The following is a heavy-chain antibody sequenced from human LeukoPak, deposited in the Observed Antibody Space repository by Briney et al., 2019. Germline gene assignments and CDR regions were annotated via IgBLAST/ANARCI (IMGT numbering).Heavy chain of an antibody. CDR3: ARDERLLSFLK. D-gene: IGHD3-3*01. V-gene: IGHV3-66*01. CDR2: IYIDGTT. CDR1: GFTFSDHD. Sequence: GGSLRLSCAASGFTFSDHDMDWVRQAPGKGLEWVSIIYIDGTTYYADSVKGRFTISRDNAKNTVYLQMNSLRAEDTAIYYCARDERLLSFLKWGQGTLVTVSS. J-gene: IGHJ4*02.